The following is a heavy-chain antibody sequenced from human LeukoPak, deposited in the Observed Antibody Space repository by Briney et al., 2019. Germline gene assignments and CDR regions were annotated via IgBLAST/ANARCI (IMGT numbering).Heavy chain of an antibody. V-gene: IGHV4-39*07. D-gene: IGHD6-13*01. CDR2: IYYSGST. CDR3: AGLYSSSWYGELYYYYYMDV. J-gene: IGHJ6*03. Sequence: SETLSLTCTVSGGSISSSSYYWGWIRQPPGKGLEWIGSIYYSGSTYYNPSLKSRVTISVDTSRNQFSLKLSSVTAADTAVYYCAGLYSSSWYGELYYYYYMDVWGKGTTVTVSS. CDR1: GGSISSSSYY.